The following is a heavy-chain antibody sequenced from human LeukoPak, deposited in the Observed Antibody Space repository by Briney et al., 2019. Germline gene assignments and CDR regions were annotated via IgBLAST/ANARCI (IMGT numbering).Heavy chain of an antibody. CDR3: ARGYDIDV. Sequence: SETLSLTCTVSGGSISNYYWSWIRQPPGKALEWIGYVYYTGTTKYNPSLKSRATISLDTSKNQFSLKLTSVTAADTALFFCARGYDIDVWGQGTTVTVSS. V-gene: IGHV4-59*01. CDR2: VYYTGTT. J-gene: IGHJ6*02. CDR1: GGSISNYY.